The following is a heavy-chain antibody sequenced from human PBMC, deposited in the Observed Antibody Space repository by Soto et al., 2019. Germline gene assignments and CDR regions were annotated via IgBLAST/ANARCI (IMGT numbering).Heavy chain of an antibody. CDR3: ARVRYCSSTSCYPYYYYGMDV. CDR1: GDSVSSNSAA. V-gene: IGHV6-1*01. CDR2: TYYRSKWYN. Sequence: SQTLSLTCAISGDSVSSNSAAWNWIRQSPSRGLEWLGRTYYRSKWYNDYAVSVKSRITINPDTSKNQFSLQLNSVTPEDTAVYYCARVRYCSSTSCYPYYYYGMDVWGQGTTVTVSS. D-gene: IGHD2-2*01. J-gene: IGHJ6*02.